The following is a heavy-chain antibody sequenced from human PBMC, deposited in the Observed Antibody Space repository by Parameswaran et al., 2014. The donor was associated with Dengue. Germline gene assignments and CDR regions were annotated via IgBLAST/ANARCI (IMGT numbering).Heavy chain of an antibody. Sequence: VRQMPGKGLEWVSYISSSSSTIYYAESVKGRFTMSRDNAKNSLYLQMNSLRDEDTAVYYCARGPRSFAPEYDYYYYGMDVWGQGTTVTVSS. CDR2: ISSSSSTI. D-gene: IGHD2/OR15-2a*01. CDR3: ARGPRSFAPEYDYYYYGMDV. V-gene: IGHV3-48*02. J-gene: IGHJ6*02.